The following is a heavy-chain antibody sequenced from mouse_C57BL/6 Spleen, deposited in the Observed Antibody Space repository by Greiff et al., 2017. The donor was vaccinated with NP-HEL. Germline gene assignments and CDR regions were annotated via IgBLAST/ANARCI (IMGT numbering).Heavy chain of an antibody. Sequence: EVQLVESGGDLVKPGGSLKLSCAASGFTFSSYGMSWVRQTPDKRLEWVATISSGGSYTYYPASVKGRFTISRDNAKTTLYLQMSSLKSEDTAMYYCARLGSSYEYFDVWGTGTTVTVSS. CDR2: ISSGGSYT. CDR3: ARLGSSYEYFDV. CDR1: GFTFSSYG. D-gene: IGHD1-1*01. V-gene: IGHV5-6*01. J-gene: IGHJ1*03.